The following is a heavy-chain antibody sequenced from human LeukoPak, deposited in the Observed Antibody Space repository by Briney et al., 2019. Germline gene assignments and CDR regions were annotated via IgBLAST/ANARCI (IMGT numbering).Heavy chain of an antibody. CDR3: AKDYYYDSSGYYPEAFDI. CDR1: GFTFSSYS. J-gene: IGHJ3*02. Sequence: PGGSLRLSCAASGFTFSSYSMNWVRQAPGKGLEWVSGISWNSGNVGYADSVKGRFTISRDDAKNSLYLQMNSLRAEDTALYYCAKDYYYDSSGYYPEAFDIWGQGTMVTVSS. CDR2: ISWNSGNV. V-gene: IGHV3-9*01. D-gene: IGHD3-22*01.